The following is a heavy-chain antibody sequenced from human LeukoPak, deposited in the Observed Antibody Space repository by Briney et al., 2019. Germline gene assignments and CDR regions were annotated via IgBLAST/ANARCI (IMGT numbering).Heavy chain of an antibody. J-gene: IGHJ4*02. CDR1: GGSFSGFH. CDR3: ARRRFRYYGSGSSGYFDY. Sequence: SETLSPTCAVYGGSFSGFHWSWIRPPPGKGLEWIGEINHSGSTNYNPSLKSRVTISVDTSKHQFSLKLSSVTAADTAVYYCARRRFRYYGSGSSGYFDYWGQGTLVTVSS. V-gene: IGHV4-34*01. D-gene: IGHD3-10*01. CDR2: INHSGST.